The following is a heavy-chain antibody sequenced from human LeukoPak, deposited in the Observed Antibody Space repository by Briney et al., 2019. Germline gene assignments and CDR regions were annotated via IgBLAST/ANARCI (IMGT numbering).Heavy chain of an antibody. CDR1: GFTFDDYG. Sequence: PGGSLRLSCAASGFTFDDYGMSWVRQAPGKGLEWVSGINWNGGSTGYADSVKGRFTISRDNAKNSLYLQMNSLRAEDTAVYYCARDITGTTGYYYYYYMDVWGKGTTVTVSS. V-gene: IGHV3-20*04. J-gene: IGHJ6*03. D-gene: IGHD1-7*01. CDR2: INWNGGST. CDR3: ARDITGTTGYYYYYYMDV.